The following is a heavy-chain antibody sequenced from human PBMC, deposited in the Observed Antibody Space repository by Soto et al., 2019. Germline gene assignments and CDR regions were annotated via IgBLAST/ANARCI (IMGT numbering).Heavy chain of an antibody. CDR3: ARGRRYDILTGYYHYYYGMDV. J-gene: IGHJ6*02. Sequence: SETLSLTCAVYGGSFSGYYWSWIRQPPGKGLEWIGEINHSGSTNYNPSLKSRVTISVDTSKNQSSLKLSSVTAADTAVYYCARGRRYDILTGYYHYYYGMDVWRQRTTVTVSS. V-gene: IGHV4-34*01. CDR2: INHSGST. CDR1: GGSFSGYY. D-gene: IGHD3-9*01.